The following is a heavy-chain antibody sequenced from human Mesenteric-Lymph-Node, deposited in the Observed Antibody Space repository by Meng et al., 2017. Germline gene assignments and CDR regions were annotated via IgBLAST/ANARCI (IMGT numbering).Heavy chain of an antibody. J-gene: IGHJ4*02. D-gene: IGHD1-26*01. CDR1: GFTLDDYA. CDR2: ISWNSGNI. V-gene: IGHV3-9*01. CDR3: AKEGATIGSPLFDY. Sequence: SLKISCSASGFTLDDYAIHWVRQAPGKGLEWVSSISWNSGNIGYVESVKGRFTISRDDSKNTLYLQMNSLRAEDTAVYYCAKEGATIGSPLFDYWGQGTLVIVSS.